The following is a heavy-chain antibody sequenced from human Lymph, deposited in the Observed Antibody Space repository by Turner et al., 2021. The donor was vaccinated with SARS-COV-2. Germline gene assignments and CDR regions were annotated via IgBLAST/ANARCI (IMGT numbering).Heavy chain of an antibody. J-gene: IGHJ6*02. Sequence: QVQLLESGGGVVQPGRSLRLSCAASGFTFSSYGLHWVRQAPGKGLERVAVIGYDGSNKYYADSVKGRFTISRDNSKNTLYLQMNSLRAEDTAVYYCARDWGGGAAGKADYYGMDVWGQGTTVTVSS. V-gene: IGHV3-33*01. CDR1: GFTFSSYG. CDR3: ARDWGGGAAGKADYYGMDV. CDR2: IGYDGSNK. D-gene: IGHD6-13*01.